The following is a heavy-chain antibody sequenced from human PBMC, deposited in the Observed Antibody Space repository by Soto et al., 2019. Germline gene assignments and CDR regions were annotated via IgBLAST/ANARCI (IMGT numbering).Heavy chain of an antibody. J-gene: IGHJ4*02. CDR1: GGSISSGDYY. V-gene: IGHV4-30-4*01. CDR3: AREEYYYDSGIAY. D-gene: IGHD3-22*01. CDR2: IYYSGST. Sequence: PSETLSLTCTVSGGSISSGDYYWSWIRQPPGKGLEWIGYIYYSGSTYYNPSLKSRVTISVDTSKNQFSPKLSSVTAADTAVYYCAREEYYYDSGIAYWGQGTLVTVSS.